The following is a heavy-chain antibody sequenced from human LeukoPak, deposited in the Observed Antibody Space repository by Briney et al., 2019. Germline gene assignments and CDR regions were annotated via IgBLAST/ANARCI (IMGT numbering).Heavy chain of an antibody. CDR1: GYTFTNFA. J-gene: IGHJ4*02. CDR3: ARSLFYYYDSSGYSHFDY. V-gene: IGHV7-4-1*02. Sequence: ASVKVSCKASGYTFTNFALNWVRQAPGQGLEWMGWISTNTGNPTYAQGFTGRFVFSLDTSVSTAYLQISSLKAEDTAVYYCARSLFYYYDSSGYSHFDYWGQGTLVTVSS. CDR2: ISTNTGNP. D-gene: IGHD3-22*01.